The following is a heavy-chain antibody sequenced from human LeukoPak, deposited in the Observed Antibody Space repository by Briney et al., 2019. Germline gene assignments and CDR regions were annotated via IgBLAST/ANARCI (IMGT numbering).Heavy chain of an antibody. Sequence: ASVKVSCKASGYTFTGYYMHWVRQAPGQGLEWMGRINPNSGGTNYAQKFQGRVTMTRDTSISTAYMELSRLRSDDTAVYYCARVGYSSSWYFDYWGQGTLATVSS. D-gene: IGHD6-13*01. CDR2: INPNSGGT. CDR3: ARVGYSSSWYFDY. CDR1: GYTFTGYY. V-gene: IGHV1-2*06. J-gene: IGHJ4*02.